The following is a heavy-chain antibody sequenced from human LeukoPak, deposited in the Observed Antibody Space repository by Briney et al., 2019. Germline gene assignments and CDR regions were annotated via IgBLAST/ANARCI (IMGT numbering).Heavy chain of an antibody. D-gene: IGHD3-10*01. CDR3: VRDMGRESIFDY. CDR2: INWNGGST. J-gene: IGHJ4*02. V-gene: IGHV3-20*04. Sequence: PGGSLRLSCAASGFTFDDYGMSWVRQAPGKGLEWVSGINWNGGSTGYADSVEGRFTISRDNAENSLFLQMNSLRVDDTAVYYCVRDMGRESIFDYWGQGTLVTVSS. CDR1: GFTFDDYG.